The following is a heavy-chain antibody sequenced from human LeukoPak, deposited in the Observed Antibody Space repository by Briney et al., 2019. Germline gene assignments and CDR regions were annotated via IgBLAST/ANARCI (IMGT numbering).Heavy chain of an antibody. CDR2: ISAYNGNT. CDR3: ARGRGYYDSSGYYSPGPHYGMDV. CDR1: GYTFTSYG. V-gene: IGHV1-18*01. J-gene: IGHJ6*02. Sequence: GASVKVSCKASGYTFTSYGISWVRQAPGQGLEWMGWISAYNGNTNYAQKLQGRVTMTTDTSTSTAYMELRSLRSDDTAVYYCARGRGYYDSSGYYSPGPHYGMDVWGQGTTVIVSS. D-gene: IGHD3-22*01.